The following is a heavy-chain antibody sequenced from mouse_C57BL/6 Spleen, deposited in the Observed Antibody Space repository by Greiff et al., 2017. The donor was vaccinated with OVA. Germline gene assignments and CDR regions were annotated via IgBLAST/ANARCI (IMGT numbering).Heavy chain of an antibody. V-gene: IGHV1-26*01. J-gene: IGHJ3*01. D-gene: IGHD3-1*01. CDR3: AKGTYPGAY. CDR2: INPNNGAT. Sequence: EVQLQQSGPELVKPGASVKISCKASGYTFTDYYMNWVKQRHGKSLEWIGDINPNNGATSYNQKFKGKTTLTVDKSSSTAYMELRSLTSEDSAVYYCAKGTYPGAYWGQGTLVTVAA. CDR1: GYTFTDYY.